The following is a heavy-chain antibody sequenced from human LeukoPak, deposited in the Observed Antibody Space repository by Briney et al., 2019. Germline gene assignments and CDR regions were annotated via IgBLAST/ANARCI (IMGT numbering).Heavy chain of an antibody. CDR3: ERVRAYPYNSSPRHWFNP. CDR2: ISDDGTSE. J-gene: IGHJ5*02. CDR1: GYTFSYYF. D-gene: IGHD1-14*01. V-gene: IGHV3-30*04. Sequence: PGRSLRLSCEGSGYTFSYYFMYWVRQAPGKELEWVAAISDDGTSEHYADSVKGRFTISRDNSKKSLYLQMNRLRTEDTAVYYCERVRAYPYNSSPRHWFNPWGQGTLVTVSS.